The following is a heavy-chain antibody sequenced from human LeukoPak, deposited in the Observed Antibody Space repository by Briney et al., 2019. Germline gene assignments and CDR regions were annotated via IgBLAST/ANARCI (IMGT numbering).Heavy chain of an antibody. V-gene: IGHV5-51*01. CDR2: IHPGDSDT. CDR3: ASSGSSGWLGPTGSFDY. D-gene: IGHD6-19*01. CDR1: GYSFTSYW. Sequence: GESLKISCKGSGYSFTSYWIGWVRQMPGKGLEWMGIIHPGDSDTRYSPSFQGQVTISADKSISTAYLQWSSLKASDTAMYYCASSGSSGWLGPTGSFDYWGQGTLVTVSS. J-gene: IGHJ4*02.